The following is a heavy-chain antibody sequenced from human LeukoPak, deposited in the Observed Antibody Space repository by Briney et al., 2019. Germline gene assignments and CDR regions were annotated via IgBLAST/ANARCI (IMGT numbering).Heavy chain of an antibody. V-gene: IGHV3-21*01. CDR1: RFTFGDYG. J-gene: IGHJ4*02. D-gene: IGHD5-12*01. CDR3: ARASGGVSGYDLYYFDY. Sequence: GGSLRLSCAASRFTFGDYGMSWVRQAPGKGLEWVSSISSSSSYMYYADSVRGRFTISRDNAKSSLYLQMNRLRAEDTAIYYCARASGGVSGYDLYYFDYWGQGVPVTVSS. CDR2: ISSSSSYM.